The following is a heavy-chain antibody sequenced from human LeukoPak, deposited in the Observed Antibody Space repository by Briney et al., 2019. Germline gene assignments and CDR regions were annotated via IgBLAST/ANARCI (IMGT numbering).Heavy chain of an antibody. CDR3: ASSYYYGSGSYYAPLDY. J-gene: IGHJ4*02. CDR1: GFTFSSYA. D-gene: IGHD3-10*01. CDR2: ISSNGGST. V-gene: IGHV3-64*01. Sequence: GGSLRLSCAASGFTFSSYAMHWVRQAPGKGLEYVSAISSNGGSTYYANSVKGRFTISRDNSKNTLYLQVGSLRAEDMAVYYCASSYYYGSGSYYAPLDYWGQGTLVTVSS.